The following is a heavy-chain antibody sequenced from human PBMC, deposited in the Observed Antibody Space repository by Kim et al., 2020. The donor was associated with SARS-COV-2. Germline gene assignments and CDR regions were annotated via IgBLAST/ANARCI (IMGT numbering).Heavy chain of an antibody. CDR2: INAGNGNT. CDR1: GYTFTSYA. J-gene: IGHJ4*02. Sequence: ASVKVSCKASGYTFTSYAMHWVRQAPGQRLEWMGWINAGNGNTKYSQKFQGRVTITRDTSASTAYMELSSLRSEETAVYYCARAYYDFWSGYYPPDYWGQGTLVTVSS. CDR3: ARAYYDFWSGYYPPDY. D-gene: IGHD3-3*01. V-gene: IGHV1-3*01.